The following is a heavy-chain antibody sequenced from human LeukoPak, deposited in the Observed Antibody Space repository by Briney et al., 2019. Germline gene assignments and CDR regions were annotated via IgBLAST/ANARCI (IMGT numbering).Heavy chain of an antibody. D-gene: IGHD6-13*01. J-gene: IGHJ6*02. CDR2: IIPIFGIA. CDR1: GGTFSSYA. V-gene: IGHV1-69*04. CDR3: ARMLQQLVLPGDYYYGMGV. Sequence: SVKVSCRASGGTFSSYAISWVRQAPGQGLEWMGRIIPIFGIANYAQKFQGRVTITADKSTSTAYMELSSLRSEDTAVYYCARMLQQLVLPGDYYYGMGVWGQGTTVTVSS.